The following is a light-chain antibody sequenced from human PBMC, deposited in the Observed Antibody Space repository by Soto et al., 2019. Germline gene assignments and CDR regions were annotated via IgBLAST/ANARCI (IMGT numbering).Light chain of an antibody. V-gene: IGKV3-11*01. CDR1: QSVSSY. CDR2: DAS. CDR3: QQRSNWPPRFT. J-gene: IGKJ3*01. Sequence: EIVLTQSPATLSLSPGERATLSCRASQSVSSYLAWYQQKPGQAPRLLIYDASNRATGIPARFSGSGSGTDFTLTISSLEPEDCAVYYSQQRSNWPPRFTFGPGTKVHIK.